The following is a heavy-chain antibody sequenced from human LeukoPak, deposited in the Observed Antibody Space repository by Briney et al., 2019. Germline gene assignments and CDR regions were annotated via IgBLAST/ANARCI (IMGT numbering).Heavy chain of an antibody. Sequence: SETLSLTCTVSGGSISSYYWSWIRQPPGKGLEWIGYIYYSGSTNYNPSLKSRVTISVDTSKNQFSLKLSSVTAADTAVYYCARARSTEGFDPWGQGTLVTVSS. J-gene: IGHJ5*02. CDR2: IYYSGST. CDR3: ARARSTEGFDP. V-gene: IGHV4-59*01. CDR1: GGSISSYY.